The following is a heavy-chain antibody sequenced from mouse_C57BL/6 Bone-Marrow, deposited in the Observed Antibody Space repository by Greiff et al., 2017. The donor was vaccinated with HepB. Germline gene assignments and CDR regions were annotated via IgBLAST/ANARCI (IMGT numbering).Heavy chain of an antibody. V-gene: IGHV10-1*01. CDR2: IRSKSNNYAT. CDR1: GFSFNTYA. D-gene: IGHD1-1*01. J-gene: IGHJ2*01. CDR3: EGNGGSGMDY. Sequence: EVQRVESGGGLVQPKGSLKLSCAASGFSFNTYAMNWVRQAPGKGLEWVARIRSKSNNYATDYAVSVKDRFTISRDDSESMIYLRMNNLKTEDTDMYDCEGNGGSGMDYWGQGTTLTVSS.